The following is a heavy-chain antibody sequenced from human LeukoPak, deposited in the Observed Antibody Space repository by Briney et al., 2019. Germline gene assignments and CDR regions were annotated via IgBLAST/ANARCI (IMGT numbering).Heavy chain of an antibody. D-gene: IGHD6-6*01. CDR2: IIPILGIA. CDR3: ARDTLSIAARPYYYYGMDV. Sequence: SVKVSCKASGGTFSSYAISWVRQAPGQGLEWIGRIIPILGIANYAQKFQGRVTITADKSTSTAYMELSSLRSEDTAVYYCARDTLSIAARPYYYYGMDVWGQGTTVTVSS. V-gene: IGHV1-69*04. J-gene: IGHJ6*02. CDR1: GGTFSSYA.